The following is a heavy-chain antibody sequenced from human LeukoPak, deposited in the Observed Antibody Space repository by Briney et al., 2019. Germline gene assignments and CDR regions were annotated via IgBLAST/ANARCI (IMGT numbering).Heavy chain of an antibody. CDR2: IYDSGST. CDR1: GGSISSSSYY. V-gene: IGHV4-39*01. Sequence: SETLSLTCTVSGGSISSSSYYWGWIRQPPGKGLEGIGSIYDSGSTYYNPSLKSRVTISVDTSKNQFSLTLSSVTAADTAVYYCARQEFEQWLRGVFDYWGQGTLVTVSS. CDR3: ARQEFEQWLRGVFDY. J-gene: IGHJ4*02. D-gene: IGHD6-19*01.